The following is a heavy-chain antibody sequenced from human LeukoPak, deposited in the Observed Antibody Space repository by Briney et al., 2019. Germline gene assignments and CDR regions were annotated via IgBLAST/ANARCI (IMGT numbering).Heavy chain of an antibody. Sequence: PGGSLRLSCAASGFTFSNYGMHWVRQAPGKGLEWVAFIWYDGSNKYYADSVKGRFTISRDNSKNTLYLQMNSLRAEDTAVYYCAKDPYSSGWYISAFDIWGQGTMVTVSS. CDR2: IWYDGSNK. J-gene: IGHJ3*02. CDR1: GFTFSNYG. D-gene: IGHD6-19*01. CDR3: AKDPYSSGWYISAFDI. V-gene: IGHV3-30*02.